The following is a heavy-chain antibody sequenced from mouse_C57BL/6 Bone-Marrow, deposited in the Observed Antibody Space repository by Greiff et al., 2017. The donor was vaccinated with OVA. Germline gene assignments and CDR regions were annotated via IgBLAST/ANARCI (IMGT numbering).Heavy chain of an antibody. V-gene: IGHV1-82*01. CDR1: GYAFSSSW. J-gene: IGHJ2*01. Sequence: QVQLQQSGPELVKPGASVKISCKASGYAFSSSWMNWVKQRPGKGLEWIGRIYPGDGATNYNGKFKGKATLTANKSSSTAYMQLSSLTSEDSAVYFCARGYYGLRVDYWGQGTTLTVSS. D-gene: IGHD1-1*01. CDR2: IYPGDGAT. CDR3: ARGYYGLRVDY.